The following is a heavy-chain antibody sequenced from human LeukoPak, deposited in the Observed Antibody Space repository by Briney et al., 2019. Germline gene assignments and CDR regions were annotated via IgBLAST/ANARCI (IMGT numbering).Heavy chain of an antibody. J-gene: IGHJ3*02. CDR1: GGSISSSNW. V-gene: IGHV4-4*02. Sequence: SETLSLTCAVSGGSISSSNWWSWVRQPPGKGLEWIGEIYHSGSTNYNPSLKSRVTISVDKSKNQFSLKLSSVTAADTAVYHCARDRGEYYGSGSYYNDDAFDIWGQGTMVTVSS. D-gene: IGHD3-10*01. CDR2: IYHSGST. CDR3: ARDRGEYYGSGSYYNDDAFDI.